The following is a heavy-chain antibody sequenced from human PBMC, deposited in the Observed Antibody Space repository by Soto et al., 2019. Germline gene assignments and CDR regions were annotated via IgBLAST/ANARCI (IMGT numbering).Heavy chain of an antibody. J-gene: IGHJ4*02. CDR1: GYTFISYP. Sequence: GASVKVSCKASGYTFISYPIHWVRQAPGQSLECMGWINPANGDTRYSQKFQGRVTITRDTSATTAYMDLNSLIPDDTAIYYCAKSGSLDSWGQGTPVTV. V-gene: IGHV1-3*01. D-gene: IGHD1-26*01. CDR2: INPANGDT. CDR3: AKSGSLDS.